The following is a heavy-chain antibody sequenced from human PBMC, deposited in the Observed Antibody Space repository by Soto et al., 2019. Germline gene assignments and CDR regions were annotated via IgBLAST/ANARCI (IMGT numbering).Heavy chain of an antibody. CDR1: GGTFSSYA. CDR3: ARDLKAFCRPSLIFDY. D-gene: IGHD6-6*01. V-gene: IGHV1-69*01. Sequence: QVQLVQSGAEAKKLGSSVKVSCKASGGTFSSYAITWVRQAPGQGLEWMGGIIPIFGTANYAQKFQGRVTITADESTSTAYMELSSLRSEDTAVYYCARDLKAFCRPSLIFDYWGQGTLVTVSS. J-gene: IGHJ4*02. CDR2: IIPIFGTA.